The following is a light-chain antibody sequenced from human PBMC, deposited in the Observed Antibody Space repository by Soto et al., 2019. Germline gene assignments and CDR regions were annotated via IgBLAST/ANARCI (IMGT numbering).Light chain of an antibody. J-gene: IGLJ2*01. CDR3: CSYAASSDVV. CDR1: SSDVGSYDL. V-gene: IGLV2-23*02. CDR2: EVS. Sequence: QSALTQPASVSESPGQSIAISCTGTSSDVGSYDLVSWYQHHPGKAPKLIIYEVSKRPSGVSNRFSGSKSGNTASLTISGLQAEDEADYFCCSYAASSDVVFGGGTKLTVL.